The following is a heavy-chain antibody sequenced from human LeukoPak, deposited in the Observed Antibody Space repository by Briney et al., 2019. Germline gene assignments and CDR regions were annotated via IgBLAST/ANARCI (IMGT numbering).Heavy chain of an antibody. CDR1: GGSMSGYY. CDR3: ARDGDSSGYYTPFDY. J-gene: IGHJ4*02. V-gene: IGHV4-59*01. CDR2: IYYSGST. D-gene: IGHD3-22*01. Sequence: SETLSLTCTVPGGSMSGYYWSWIRQPPGKGLEWIGYIYYSGSTNYNPSLKSRVTISVDTSKNQFSLKLSSVTAADTAVYYCARDGDSSGYYTPFDYWGQGTLVTVSS.